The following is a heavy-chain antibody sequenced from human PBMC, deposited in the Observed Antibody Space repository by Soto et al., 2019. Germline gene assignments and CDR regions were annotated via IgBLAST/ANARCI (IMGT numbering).Heavy chain of an antibody. CDR2: INPNSGGT. V-gene: IGHV1-2*04. D-gene: IGHD6-6*01. CDR1: GYTFTGYY. CDR3: ARQLVPYYYYGMDV. J-gene: IGHJ6*02. Sequence: QVQLVQSGAEVKKPGASVKVSCKASGYTFTGYYMHWVRQAPGQGLEWMGWINPNSGGTNYAQKFQGWVTMTRDTSISTAYMELRRLRSDDTAVYYCARQLVPYYYYGMDVWGQGTTVTVSS.